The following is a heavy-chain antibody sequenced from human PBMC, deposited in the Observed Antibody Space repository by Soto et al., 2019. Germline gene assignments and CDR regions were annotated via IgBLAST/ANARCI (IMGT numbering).Heavy chain of an antibody. D-gene: IGHD3-3*01. J-gene: IGHJ6*02. CDR3: ARLVGIWSGYYYYYYGMGV. CDR1: GYSFTSYW. V-gene: IGHV5-10-1*01. Sequence: PGESLKISCKGSGYSFTSYWISWVRQMPGKGLEWMGRIDPSDSYTNYSPSFQGHVTISADKSISTAYLQWSSLKASDTAMYYCARLVGIWSGYYYYYYGMGVWGQGTTVTVSS. CDR2: IDPSDSYT.